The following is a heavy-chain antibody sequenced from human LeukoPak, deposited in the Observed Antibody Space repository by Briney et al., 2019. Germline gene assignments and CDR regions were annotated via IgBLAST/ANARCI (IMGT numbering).Heavy chain of an antibody. CDR2: IYSGGGNTK. Sequence: GGSLRLSCVASGLTFTNCGFHWVRQAPGKGLEWVAIIYSGGGNTKYYAESLKDRFTISRDDSKDTVHLQMNSLRVEDTAVYYCVVILVPGGVWHFDLWGRGTLVTVSS. V-gene: IGHV3-33*03. J-gene: IGHJ2*01. CDR1: GLTFTNCG. D-gene: IGHD2-2*01. CDR3: VVILVPGGVWHFDL.